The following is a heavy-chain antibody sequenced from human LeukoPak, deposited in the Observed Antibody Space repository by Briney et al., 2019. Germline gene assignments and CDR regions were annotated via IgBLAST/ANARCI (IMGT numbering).Heavy chain of an antibody. CDR1: GGTFSSYA. D-gene: IGHD5-12*01. V-gene: IGHV1-69*04. CDR2: IIPILGIA. Sequence: ASVKVSCKASGGTFSSYAISWVRQAPGQGLEWMGRIIPILGIANYAQKFQGRVTVTADKSTSTAYMELSSLRSEDTAVYYCTRLIRDSGYPGGMDVWGQGTTVTVSS. J-gene: IGHJ6*02. CDR3: TRLIRDSGYPGGMDV.